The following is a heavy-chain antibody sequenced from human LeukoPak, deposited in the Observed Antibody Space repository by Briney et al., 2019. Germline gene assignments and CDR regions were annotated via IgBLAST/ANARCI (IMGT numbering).Heavy chain of an antibody. J-gene: IGHJ3*02. CDR3: ARLINTAMVPDAFDI. CDR2: VYHSGST. D-gene: IGHD5-18*01. CDR1: GYSLSSAYY. V-gene: IGHV4-38-2*02. Sequence: SETLSLTCTVSGYSLSSAYYWAWIRQPPGKGLEWIGSVYHSGSTYYNPSLKSRVTISVDTSKNQYSLKLSSVTAADTAVYYCARLINTAMVPDAFDIWGQGTMVTVSS.